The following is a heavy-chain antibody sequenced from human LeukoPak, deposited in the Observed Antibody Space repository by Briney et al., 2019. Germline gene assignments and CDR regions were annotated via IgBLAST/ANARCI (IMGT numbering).Heavy chain of an antibody. CDR2: ISSSGGTT. D-gene: IGHD6-13*01. Sequence: PGGSLRLSCAASGFTFSTYAMNWVRQAPGKGLEWVSSISSSGGTTYYADSVKGRFTISRDNAKNTLYLQVNSLRDEDTAVYYCARDLIAATGDAFDIWGRGTMVTVSS. J-gene: IGHJ3*02. V-gene: IGHV3-48*02. CDR1: GFTFSTYA. CDR3: ARDLIAATGDAFDI.